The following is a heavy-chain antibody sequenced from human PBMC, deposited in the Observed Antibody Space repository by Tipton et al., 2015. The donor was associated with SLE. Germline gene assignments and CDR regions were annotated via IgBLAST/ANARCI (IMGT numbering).Heavy chain of an antibody. D-gene: IGHD4-17*01. V-gene: IGHV4-61*01. Sequence: TLSLTCTVSGGSVSSGSYYWSWIRQPPGKGLEWIGYIYYSGSTNYNPSLKSRVTISVDTSKNQFSLKLSSVTAADTAVYYCARDGGGDYGFDPWGQGTLVTVSS. CDR3: ARDGGGDYGFDP. J-gene: IGHJ5*02. CDR1: GGSVSSGSYY. CDR2: IYYSGST.